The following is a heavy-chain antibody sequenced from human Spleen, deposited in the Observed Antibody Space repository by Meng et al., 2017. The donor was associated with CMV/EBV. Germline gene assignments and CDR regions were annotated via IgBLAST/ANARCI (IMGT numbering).Heavy chain of an antibody. Sequence: ASVKVSCEASGHTFAGHYLHWVRQAPGQGLEWMAWINPNSGDTKYAQRFQGRVTMTRDTSINTAYMELSSLRSDDTAVYYCARGVGASSFDYWGQGTLVTVSS. J-gene: IGHJ4*02. CDR3: ARGVGASSFDY. CDR1: GHTFAGHY. D-gene: IGHD1-26*01. CDR2: INPNSGDT. V-gene: IGHV1-2*02.